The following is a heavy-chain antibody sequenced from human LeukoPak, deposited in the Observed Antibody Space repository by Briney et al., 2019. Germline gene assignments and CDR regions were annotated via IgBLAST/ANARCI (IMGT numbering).Heavy chain of an antibody. CDR2: IYPWGSP. CDR3: VRQGGGDNCR. CDR1: GIALNTND. Sequence: GGSLRLSCAASGIALNTNDINWVRQAPGKGLEGVSIIYPWGSPFYTDSVKGRFTVTRDESKNMMFLQMNTLRPDDTAMYYCVRQGGGDNCRWGQGALVTVSS. D-gene: IGHD4-23*01. V-gene: IGHV3-66*02. J-gene: IGHJ4*01.